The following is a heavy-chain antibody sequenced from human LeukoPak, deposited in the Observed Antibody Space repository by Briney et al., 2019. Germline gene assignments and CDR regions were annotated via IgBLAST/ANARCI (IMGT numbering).Heavy chain of an antibody. Sequence: SETLSLTCAVSGGSLSGYYWNWIRQPPGKGLEWIGYVNAVGSTKYNPSLSSRLTISVDKSKNQFSLKLNSVTAADSAVYFCARRVPAASGRGFDYSGQGTLVAVSS. CDR1: GGSLSGYY. V-gene: IGHV4-4*08. D-gene: IGHD2-2*01. J-gene: IGHJ4*02. CDR3: ARRVPAASGRGFDY. CDR2: VNAVGST.